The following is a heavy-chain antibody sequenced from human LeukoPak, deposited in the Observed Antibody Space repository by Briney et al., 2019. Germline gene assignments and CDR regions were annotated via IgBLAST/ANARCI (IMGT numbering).Heavy chain of an antibody. D-gene: IGHD6-25*01. CDR2: IFYSGIT. J-gene: IGHJ2*01. CDR1: GGSISSGGDY. Sequence: SETLSLTCTVSGGSISSGGDYWSWIRQHPGKGLEWIGNIFYSGITFYNPSLKSRVTISVDTSKNQFSLKLSSVTAADTAVYYCARKTRGYTYWYFDLWGRGTLVTVSS. V-gene: IGHV4-31*03. CDR3: ARKTRGYTYWYFDL.